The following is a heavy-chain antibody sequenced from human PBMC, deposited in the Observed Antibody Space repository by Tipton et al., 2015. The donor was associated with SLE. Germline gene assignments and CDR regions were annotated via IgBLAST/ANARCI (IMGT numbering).Heavy chain of an antibody. V-gene: IGHV1-18*01. D-gene: IGHD3-22*01. Sequence: QVQLVQSGAEVKKPGASVKVSCKASGYTFTSYGISWVRQAPGQGLEWMGWISAYNGNTNYAQKLQGRVTMTTDTSTSTAYMELRSLRSDDTAVYYCARDRPYYYDSSGYLNWFDPWGQGTLVTVSS. J-gene: IGHJ5*02. CDR3: ARDRPYYYDSSGYLNWFDP. CDR1: GYTFTSYG. CDR2: ISAYNGNT.